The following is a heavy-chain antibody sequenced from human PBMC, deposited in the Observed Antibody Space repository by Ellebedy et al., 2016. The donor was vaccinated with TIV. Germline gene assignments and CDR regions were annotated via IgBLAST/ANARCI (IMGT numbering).Heavy chain of an antibody. CDR2: IRQDGSAK. Sequence: GESLKISCSASGFTFSSYYMSWVRQPPGKGLEWVANIRQDGSAKYYVDSVKGRFTISRDNAHNSLYLQMNSLIAEDTAMYYCARDLWPEDFWGQGTLVTVSS. CDR1: GFTFSSYY. V-gene: IGHV3-7*03. CDR3: ARDLWPEDF. J-gene: IGHJ4*02. D-gene: IGHD1-14*01.